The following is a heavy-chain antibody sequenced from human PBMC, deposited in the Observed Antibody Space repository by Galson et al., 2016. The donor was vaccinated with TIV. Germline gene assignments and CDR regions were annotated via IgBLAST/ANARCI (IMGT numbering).Heavy chain of an antibody. CDR1: GFSLSNFW. J-gene: IGHJ6*02. D-gene: IGHD3-22*01. CDR3: ARDRVSSGDV. Sequence: SLRLSCAASGFSLSNFWMSWVRQAPGKGLEWVASTKQDGSEKYYGDSVKGRFTISRDNAKNSLFLQMSSLRVEDTAVYYCARDRVSSGDVWGQGTTVTGSS. V-gene: IGHV3-7*01. CDR2: TKQDGSEK.